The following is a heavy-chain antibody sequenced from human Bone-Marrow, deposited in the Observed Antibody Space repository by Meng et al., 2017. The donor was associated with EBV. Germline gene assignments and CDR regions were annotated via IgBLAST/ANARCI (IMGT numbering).Heavy chain of an antibody. Sequence: QVPLQESGPGLVKPSGTLSLTCAVSGGSINSSNCCVWVRQPPGKGLGCIGEIYHSGGTNPSLQSRVTISVDKAKNHFSLKLRSVTAADTAVYYCARNLLALAVNEDYFDFWGQGSLVTVSS. CDR2: IYHSGGT. V-gene: IGHV4-4*02. D-gene: IGHD6-19*01. CDR3: ARNLLALAVNEDYFDF. CDR1: GGSINSSNC. J-gene: IGHJ4*02.